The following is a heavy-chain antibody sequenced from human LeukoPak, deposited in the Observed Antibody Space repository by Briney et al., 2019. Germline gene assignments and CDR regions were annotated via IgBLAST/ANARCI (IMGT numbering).Heavy chain of an antibody. Sequence: GGSLRLSCATSGFTFSNAWMNWVRQAPGKGLDWVANIKQDGTDKYYVDSVKGRFTTSRDNAKNLLYLQMNSLRAEDTAVYYCAREKLDTRGYVDYWGQGTLVTVSS. J-gene: IGHJ4*02. D-gene: IGHD3-22*01. V-gene: IGHV3-7*01. CDR2: IKQDGTDK. CDR3: AREKLDTRGYVDY. CDR1: GFTFSNAW.